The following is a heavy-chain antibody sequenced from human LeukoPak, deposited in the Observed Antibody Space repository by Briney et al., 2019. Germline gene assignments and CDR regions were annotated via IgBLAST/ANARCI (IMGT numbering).Heavy chain of an antibody. D-gene: IGHD1-14*01. J-gene: IGHJ5*02. CDR2: ISSDRGTK. CDR1: GLTFSTYS. Sequence: GGSLRLSCGASGLTFSTYSMNWVRQAPGKGLEWVSYISSDRGTKYYADSVKGGLTISRENEKKSLYLQMNSLRAEDTAVYYCARAAQPGFDPWGQGTLVTVSS. V-gene: IGHV3-48*01. CDR3: ARAAQPGFDP.